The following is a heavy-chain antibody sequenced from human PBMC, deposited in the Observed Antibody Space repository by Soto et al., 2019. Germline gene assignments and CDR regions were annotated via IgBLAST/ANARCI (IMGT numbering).Heavy chain of an antibody. Sequence: QVQLVESGGGVAQPGRSLRLSCAASGFTFSNYAMHWVRQAPGKGLEWVAVIWYDGSTKYYADSVKGRFTISRDNSKNTVYLQMNSLRAEDTAVYFCAIGGGRRSPAHYYYYYMDVWGKGNTVTVSS. CDR3: AIGGGRRSPAHYYYYYMDV. CDR2: IWYDGSTK. CDR1: GFTFSNYA. J-gene: IGHJ6*03. D-gene: IGHD1-26*01. V-gene: IGHV3-33*01.